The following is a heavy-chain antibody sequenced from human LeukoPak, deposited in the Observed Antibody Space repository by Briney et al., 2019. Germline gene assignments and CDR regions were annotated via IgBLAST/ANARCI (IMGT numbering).Heavy chain of an antibody. J-gene: IGHJ4*02. CDR1: GAIIKGEGFN. CDR2: IFYNGNT. V-gene: IGHV4-39*01. Sequence: PSETLSLSCSVSGAIIKGEGFNWDWIRPPPGKGLGYIGSIFYNGNTYYNPALESRVTISLDTSKNQFSLNLYSVTAADTAVYYCTRRPKAPGFWSAYVDSWGQGPLVTVSS. CDR3: TRRPKAPGFWSAYVDS. D-gene: IGHD3-3*01.